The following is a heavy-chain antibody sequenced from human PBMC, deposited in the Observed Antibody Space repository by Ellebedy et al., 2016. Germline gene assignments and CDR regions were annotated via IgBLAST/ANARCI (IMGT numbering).Heavy chain of an antibody. D-gene: IGHD6-19*01. CDR3: ARGVVAGFPLDY. CDR2: IQAGHGRT. CDR1: GYTFTSLA. J-gene: IGHJ4*02. V-gene: IGHV1-3*01. Sequence: ASVKVSCKASGYTFTSLAIHWVRQAPGQRLEWMGWIQAGHGRTFFSQKFQGRVTITRDASANTAYMELSSLQSEDTAVYYCARGVVAGFPLDYWGQGTLITVSS.